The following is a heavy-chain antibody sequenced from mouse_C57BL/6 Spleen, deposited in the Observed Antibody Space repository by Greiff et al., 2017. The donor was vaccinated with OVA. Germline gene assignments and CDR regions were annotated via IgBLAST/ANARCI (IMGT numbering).Heavy chain of an antibody. J-gene: IGHJ2*01. D-gene: IGHD5-5*01. CDR3: ARGLPSPFDY. V-gene: IGHV1-50*01. CDR2: IDPSDSYT. CDR1: GYTFTSYW. Sequence: VQLQQPGAELVKPGASVKLSCKASGYTFTSYWMQWVKQRPGQGLEWIGEIDPSDSYTNYNQKFKGKATLTVDTSSSTAYMQLSSLTSEDSAVYYCARGLPSPFDYWGQGTTHTVSS.